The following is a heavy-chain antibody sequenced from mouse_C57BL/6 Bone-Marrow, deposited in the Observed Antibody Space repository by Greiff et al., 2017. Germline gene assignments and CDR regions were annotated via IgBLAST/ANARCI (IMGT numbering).Heavy chain of an antibody. D-gene: IGHD2-1*01. CDR2: IDPEDGET. J-gene: IGHJ1*03. V-gene: IGHV14-2*01. Sequence: LVESGAELVKPGASVKLSCTASGFNIKDYYMHWVKQRTEQGLEWIGRIDPEDGETKYAPKFQGKATITADTSSNTAYLQLSSLTSEDTAVYYWGRGYGNYYCWYFAVWGTGATVSVSS. CDR1: GFNIKDYY. CDR3: GRGYGNYYCWYFAV.